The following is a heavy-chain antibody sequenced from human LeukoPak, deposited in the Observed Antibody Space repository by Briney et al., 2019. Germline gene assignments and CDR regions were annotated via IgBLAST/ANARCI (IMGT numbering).Heavy chain of an antibody. CDR3: ARPRLAAAGPFDY. D-gene: IGHD6-13*01. V-gene: IGHV4-61*02. Sequence: SETLSLTCTVSGGSISSGSYYWSWIRQPAGKGLEWIGRIYTSGSTNYNPSLKSRVTISVDTSKNQFSLKLSSVTAADTAVYYCARPRLAAAGPFDYWGQGTLVTVSS. CDR1: GGSISSGSYY. CDR2: IYTSGST. J-gene: IGHJ4*02.